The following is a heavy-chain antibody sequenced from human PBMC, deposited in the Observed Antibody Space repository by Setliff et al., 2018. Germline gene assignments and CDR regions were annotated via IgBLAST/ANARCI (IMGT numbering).Heavy chain of an antibody. CDR2: ISAGGSRL. D-gene: IGHD3-16*01. Sequence: GGSLRLSCAASGFTFSDYYVNWIRQAPGKGLEWVSYISAGGSRLDYADSVKGRFTISRDNAKNSLYLQMNSLRAEDTAVYYCARDGGEYWGQGTLVTVSS. V-gene: IGHV3-11*04. CDR1: GFTFSDYY. J-gene: IGHJ4*02. CDR3: ARDGGEY.